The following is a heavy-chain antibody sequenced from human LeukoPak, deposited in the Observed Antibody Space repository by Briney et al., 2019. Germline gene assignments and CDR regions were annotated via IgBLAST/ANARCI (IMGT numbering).Heavy chain of an antibody. Sequence: SETLSLTCAVSGDSIRSDRWNWLRQIQGKGLKWIGYIYHTATTNYNHSFRTRVTMSLDTSNNQFSLRLTSVTAADTAVYYCARPPARSGWAYYFDYWGQGALVTVSS. V-gene: IGHV4-4*09. CDR2: IYHTATT. CDR3: ARPPARSGWAYYFDY. J-gene: IGHJ4*02. CDR1: GDSIRSDR. D-gene: IGHD6-19*01.